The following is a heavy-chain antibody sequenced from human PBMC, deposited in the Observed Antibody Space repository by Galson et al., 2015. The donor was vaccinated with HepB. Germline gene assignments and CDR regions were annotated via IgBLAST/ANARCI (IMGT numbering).Heavy chain of an antibody. Sequence: ETLSLTCTVSGGSISSYYWSWIRQPPGKGPEWIGYIYYSGSTNYNPSLKNRVTISVDTSKNQFSLKLSSVTAADTAVYYCAREVPDYCMDVWGKGTTVAVSS. J-gene: IGHJ6*03. CDR2: IYYSGST. CDR1: GGSISSYY. V-gene: IGHV4-59*01. CDR3: AREVPDYCMDV. D-gene: IGHD2-2*01.